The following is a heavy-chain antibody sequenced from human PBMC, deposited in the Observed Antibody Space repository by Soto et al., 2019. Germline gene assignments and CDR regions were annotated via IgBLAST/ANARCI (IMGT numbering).Heavy chain of an antibody. CDR2: ISGSGGST. CDR1: GFTFSSYA. Sequence: GGSLRLSCAASGFTFSSYAMSWVRQAPGKGLEWVSAISGSGGSTYYADSVKGRFTISRDNSKNTLYLQMNSLRAEDTAVYYCANPPAKYSSGWWQDYWGQGTLVTVSS. J-gene: IGHJ4*02. D-gene: IGHD6-19*01. V-gene: IGHV3-23*01. CDR3: ANPPAKYSSGWWQDY.